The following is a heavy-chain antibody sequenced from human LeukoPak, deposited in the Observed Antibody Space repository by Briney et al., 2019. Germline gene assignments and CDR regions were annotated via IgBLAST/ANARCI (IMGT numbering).Heavy chain of an antibody. Sequence: PGGSLRLSCAASAFSLNAYNMNWVRQAPGKGLEWLAFIRYDGSNKYYADSVKGRFTISRDNSKNTLYLQMNSLRAEDTAVYYCAKSKHSSSWTIDYWGQGTLVTVSS. D-gene: IGHD6-13*01. CDR1: AFSLNAYN. CDR2: IRYDGSNK. CDR3: AKSKHSSSWTIDY. J-gene: IGHJ4*02. V-gene: IGHV3-30*02.